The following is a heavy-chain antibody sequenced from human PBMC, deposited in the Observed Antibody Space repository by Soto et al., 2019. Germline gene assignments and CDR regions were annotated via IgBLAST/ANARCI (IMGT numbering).Heavy chain of an antibody. CDR1: GFIFSNYG. CDR3: AKWEDYGSGSALDF. CDR2: LSGTGGAT. Sequence: EVQLLESGGGLVEPGGSLRLSCAESGFIFSNYGMSWVRQAPGKGLEWVSGLSGTGGATHPSDSVRGRFTISRDNSKNSLYLQMNSLRAEDTAVYYCAKWEDYGSGSALDFWGQGTLVTVSS. J-gene: IGHJ4*02. D-gene: IGHD3-10*01. V-gene: IGHV3-23*01.